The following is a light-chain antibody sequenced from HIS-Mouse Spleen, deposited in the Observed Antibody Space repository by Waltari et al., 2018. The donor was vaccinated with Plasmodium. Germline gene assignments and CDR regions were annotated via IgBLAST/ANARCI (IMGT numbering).Light chain of an antibody. Sequence: SYELTQPPSVSVSPGQTARITCSGDALPKKYAYWYQQNSGQAPVLGIYEDSKRPSAIPGRCAGSSSGTMATLTISGAQVEDEADYYCYSTDSSGNHRVFGGGTKLTVL. CDR2: EDS. CDR3: YSTDSSGNHRV. CDR1: ALPKKY. J-gene: IGLJ3*02. V-gene: IGLV3-10*01.